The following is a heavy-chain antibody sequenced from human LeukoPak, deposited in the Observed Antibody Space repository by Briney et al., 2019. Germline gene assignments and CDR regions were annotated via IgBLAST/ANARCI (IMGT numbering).Heavy chain of an antibody. CDR3: ARSYGSETDGYFDY. J-gene: IGHJ4*02. CDR2: IYPGDSDT. CDR1: GYSFTSYW. V-gene: IGHV5-51*01. D-gene: IGHD3-10*01. Sequence: GESLKISCKGSGYSFTSYWIGWVRQMPGKGLEWMAIIYPGDSDTSYSPSLQGRVTISADKSISTAYLQWSSLKASDTAMYYCARSYGSETDGYFDYWGQGTLVTVSS.